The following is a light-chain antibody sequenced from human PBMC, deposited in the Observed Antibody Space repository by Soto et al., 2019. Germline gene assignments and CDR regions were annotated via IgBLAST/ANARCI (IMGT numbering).Light chain of an antibody. Sequence: EIVLTQSPGTLSLSPGERATLSCRASQSVSSSYLAWYQQNRGQAPRLLIYGASSRAPGIPDRFGGSVSGKDFTLTISRLEPEDFAVYYWQQYGSSRWTFGQGTKVEI. J-gene: IGKJ1*01. V-gene: IGKV3-20*01. CDR1: QSVSSSY. CDR2: GAS. CDR3: QQYGSSRWT.